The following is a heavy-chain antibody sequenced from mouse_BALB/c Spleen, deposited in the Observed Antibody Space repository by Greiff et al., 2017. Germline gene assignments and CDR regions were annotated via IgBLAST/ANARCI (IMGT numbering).Heavy chain of an antibody. CDR2: IWSGGST. V-gene: IGHV2-2*02. CDR1: GFSLTSYG. D-gene: IGHD2-3*01. J-gene: IGHJ4*01. Sequence: QVQLKESGPGLVQPSQSLSITCIVSGFSLTSYGVHWVRQSPGKGLEWLGVIWSGGSTDYNAAFISRLSISKDNSKSQVFFKMNSLQANDTAIYYCARKPDGYYVGYAMDYWGQGTSVTVSS. CDR3: ARKPDGYYVGYAMDY.